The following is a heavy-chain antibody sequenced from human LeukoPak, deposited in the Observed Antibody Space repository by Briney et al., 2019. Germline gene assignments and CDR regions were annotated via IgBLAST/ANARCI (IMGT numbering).Heavy chain of an antibody. CDR2: IWFDGSDK. CDR3: ARDGYSGYDFYFDY. D-gene: IGHD5-12*01. CDR1: GFTFSSYG. Sequence: TGGSLRLSCAASGFTFSSYGMHWVRQAPGKGLEWVAVIWFDGSDKYYADSVKGRFTISRDNSKNTLYLQMNSLRAEDTAVYYCARDGYSGYDFYFDYWGQGSLVTVSS. J-gene: IGHJ4*02. V-gene: IGHV3-33*01.